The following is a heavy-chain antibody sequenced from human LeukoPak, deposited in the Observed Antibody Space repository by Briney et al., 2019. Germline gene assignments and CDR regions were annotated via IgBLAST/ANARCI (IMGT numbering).Heavy chain of an antibody. V-gene: IGHV4-38-2*02. CDR3: ARDAAAGPHYYYYYMDV. D-gene: IGHD6-13*01. CDR1: GFTFSTYS. J-gene: IGHJ6*03. CDR2: IYHSGST. Sequence: GSLRLSCAASGFTFSTYSMNWVRQAPGKGLEWIGSIYHSGSTYYNPSLKSRVTISVDTSKNQFSLKLSSVTAADTAVYYCARDAAAGPHYYYYYMDVWGKGTTVTISS.